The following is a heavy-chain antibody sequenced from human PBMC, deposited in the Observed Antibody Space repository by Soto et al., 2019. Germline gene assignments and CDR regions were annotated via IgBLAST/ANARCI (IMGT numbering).Heavy chain of an antibody. CDR3: ARGDYYDSSGFLNGMAV. CDR2: TYYRFKWYN. CDR1: GDSVSSNSVA. D-gene: IGHD3-22*01. Sequence: SQTLSLTCGISGDSVSSNSVAWNWIRQSPSRGLEWLGKTYYRFKWYNDYAVSVKSRITINPDTSRNQFSLQLNSVTPEDTAVYYCARGDYYDSSGFLNGMAVRGQGTTVTVSS. V-gene: IGHV6-1*01. J-gene: IGHJ6*02.